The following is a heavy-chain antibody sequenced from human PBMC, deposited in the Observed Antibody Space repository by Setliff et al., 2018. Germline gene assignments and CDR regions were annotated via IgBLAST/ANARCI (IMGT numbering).Heavy chain of an antibody. CDR2: INSGGTKI. J-gene: IGHJ4*02. CDR3: ARTCSGSGCYAGLES. CDR1: GFFFRSYE. Sequence: GGSLRLSCAASGFFFRSYEMNWVRQTPGKGLEWVSYINSGGTKIYYADSVEGRFTISRDNSKNTLYLQMNSLRPEDTAVHYCARTCSGSGCYAGLESWGQGTPVTVSS. V-gene: IGHV3-48*03. D-gene: IGHD2-15*01.